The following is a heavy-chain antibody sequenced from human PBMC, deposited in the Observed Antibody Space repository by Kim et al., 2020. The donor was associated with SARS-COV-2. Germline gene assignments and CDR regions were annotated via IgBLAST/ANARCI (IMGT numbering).Heavy chain of an antibody. J-gene: IGHJ4*02. D-gene: IGHD4-17*01. CDR1: RFTFSVYP. Sequence: GGSLRLSCAASRFTFSVYPMHWVRQAPGKGLEWVAVISFDGNNKYYADSVKGRFTISRDNSKNTLYLQMNSLRAEDTAVYYCARDGDYGDPRYFFDYWGQGTLVTVSS. CDR2: ISFDGNNK. CDR3: ARDGDYGDPRYFFDY. V-gene: IGHV3-30*04.